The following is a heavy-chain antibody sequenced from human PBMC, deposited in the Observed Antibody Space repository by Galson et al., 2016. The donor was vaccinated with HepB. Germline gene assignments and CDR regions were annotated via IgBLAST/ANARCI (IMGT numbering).Heavy chain of an antibody. V-gene: IGHV3-74*01. CDR1: GFTFSGYW. CDR3: AREGYCSGGSCYSAYYHGMDA. CDR2: ITTDGTTT. D-gene: IGHD2-15*01. Sequence: SLRLSCAASGFTFSGYWMHWVRQAPGKGLMWVSRITTDGTTTFYADSVKGRFTISRDNAKNSLFLEINSLRVEDTAIYFCAREGYCSGGSCYSAYYHGMDAWGQGTTVAVSS. J-gene: IGHJ6*02.